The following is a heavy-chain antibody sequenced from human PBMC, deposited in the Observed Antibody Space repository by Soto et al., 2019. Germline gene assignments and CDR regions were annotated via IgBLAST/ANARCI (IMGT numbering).Heavy chain of an antibody. D-gene: IGHD6-19*01. J-gene: IGHJ4*02. V-gene: IGHV3-48*01. CDR1: GFTFSSYS. CDR3: ARDLLDSSGWTYSPKDY. Sequence: EVQLVESGGGLVQPGGSLRLSCAASGFTFSSYSMNWVRQAPGKGLEWVSYISSSSSTIYYADSVKGRFTISRDNAKNSLYLQMNSLRAEDTAVYYCARDLLDSSGWTYSPKDYWGQGTLVTVSS. CDR2: ISSSSSTI.